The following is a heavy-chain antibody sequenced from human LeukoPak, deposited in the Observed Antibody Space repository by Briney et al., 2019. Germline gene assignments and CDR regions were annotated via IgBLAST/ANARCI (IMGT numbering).Heavy chain of an antibody. J-gene: IGHJ4*02. CDR3: ARGGPGGGYHYYLDY. CDR2: ISYGGST. V-gene: IGHV4-59*01. CDR1: GGSINSYY. D-gene: IGHD3-16*02. Sequence: KPSETLPLTCTVSGGSINSYYWSWIRQPPGKALEWIGFISYGGSTTYNPSLKSRVTISLDTSKNQFSLNLSSVTGADTAVYHCARGGPGGGYHYYLDYWGQGTLVTVSS.